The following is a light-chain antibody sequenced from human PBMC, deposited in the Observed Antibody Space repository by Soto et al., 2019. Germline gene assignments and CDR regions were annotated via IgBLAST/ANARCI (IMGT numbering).Light chain of an antibody. CDR3: QQYGRSWT. Sequence: EIVLTQSPDTVSVTPGERVTLSCRASQNIFSNYLAWYQQKPGQAPRLLIYGASTRATGIADRFSGGGSGTDFTLTICRLEPEDFAVYHCQQYGRSWTFGQGTKVDIK. V-gene: IGKV3-20*01. J-gene: IGKJ1*01. CDR1: QNIFSNY. CDR2: GAS.